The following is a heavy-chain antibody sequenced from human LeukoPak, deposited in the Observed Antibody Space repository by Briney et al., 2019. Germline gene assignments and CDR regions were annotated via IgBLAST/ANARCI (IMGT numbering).Heavy chain of an antibody. CDR1: GGSISSSSYY. V-gene: IGHV4-39*01. CDR3: ARCVDYDYVWGSYRLEYYFDY. D-gene: IGHD3-16*02. Sequence: SGTLSLTCTVSGGSISSSSYYWGWIRQPPGKGLEWIGSIYYSGSTYYNPSLKSRVTISVDTSKNQFSLKLSSVTAADTAVYYCARCVDYDYVWGSYRLEYYFDYWGQGTLVTVSS. J-gene: IGHJ4*02. CDR2: IYYSGST.